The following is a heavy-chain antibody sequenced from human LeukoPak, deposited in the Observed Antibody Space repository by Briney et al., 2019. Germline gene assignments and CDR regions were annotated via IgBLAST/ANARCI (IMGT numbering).Heavy chain of an antibody. D-gene: IGHD6-13*01. CDR2: IRSDGSNK. V-gene: IGHV3-30*02. Sequence: PGGSLRLSCAASGFTFSSYGMHWVRQAPGKGLEWVAFIRSDGSNKYYADSVKGRFTISRDNSKNTLYLQMNSLRVEDTAVYYCAKSFGPVIAAAGTGADWGQGTLVTVSS. CDR3: AKSFGPVIAAAGTGAD. CDR1: GFTFSSYG. J-gene: IGHJ4*02.